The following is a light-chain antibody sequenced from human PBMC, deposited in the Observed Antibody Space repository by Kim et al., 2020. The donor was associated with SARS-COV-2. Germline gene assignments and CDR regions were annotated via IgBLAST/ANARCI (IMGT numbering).Light chain of an antibody. V-gene: IGLV3-1*01. Sequence: GSPGQTASITCSGEKLGDKYACWYQQKPGQSPVLVIYQDSKRPSGIPERFSGSNSGNTATLTISGTQAMDEADYYCQAWDSSTAVFGTGTKVTVL. CDR3: QAWDSSTAV. CDR2: QDS. J-gene: IGLJ1*01. CDR1: KLGDKY.